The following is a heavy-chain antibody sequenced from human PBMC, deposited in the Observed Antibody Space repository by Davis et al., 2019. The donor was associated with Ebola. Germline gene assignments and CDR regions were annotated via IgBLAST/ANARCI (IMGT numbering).Heavy chain of an antibody. CDR3: ARGDGGPGYYYYGMDV. CDR2: IYHSGST. J-gene: IGHJ6*02. CDR1: GGSISSSNW. D-gene: IGHD3-16*01. V-gene: IGHV4-4*02. Sequence: MPSETLSLTCAVSGGSISSSNWWSWVRQPPGKGLEWIGEIYHSGSTNYNPSLKSRVTISVDTSKNQFSLKLSSVTAADTAVYYCARGDGGPGYYYYGMDVWGQGTTVTVSS.